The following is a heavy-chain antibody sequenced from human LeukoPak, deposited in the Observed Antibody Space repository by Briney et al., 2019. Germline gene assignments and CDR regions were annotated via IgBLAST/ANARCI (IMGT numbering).Heavy chain of an antibody. Sequence: GRSLRLSCAASGFTFDDYAMHWVRQAPGKGLEWVSGISWNSGSIGYADSVKGRFTISRDNAKNSLYLQMNSLRAEDTALYYCAKLSGSGTLGAFDIWGQGTMVTVSS. CDR2: ISWNSGSI. CDR1: GFTFDDYA. V-gene: IGHV3-9*01. J-gene: IGHJ3*02. CDR3: AKLSGSGTLGAFDI. D-gene: IGHD3-10*01.